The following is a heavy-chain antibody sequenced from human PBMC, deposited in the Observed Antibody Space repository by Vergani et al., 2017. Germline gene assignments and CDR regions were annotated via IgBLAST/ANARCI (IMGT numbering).Heavy chain of an antibody. CDR2: IYYSGST. Sequence: QLQLQESGPGLVKPSETLSLTCTVSGGSISISSYYWGWIRQPPGKGLEWIGSIYYSGSTYYNPSLKSRVTISVDTSKNQFSLKLSSVTAADTAVYYCARRYSYGYFVDYWGQGTLVTVSS. D-gene: IGHD5-18*01. V-gene: IGHV4-39*01. CDR3: ARRYSYGYFVDY. CDR1: GGSISISSYY. J-gene: IGHJ4*02.